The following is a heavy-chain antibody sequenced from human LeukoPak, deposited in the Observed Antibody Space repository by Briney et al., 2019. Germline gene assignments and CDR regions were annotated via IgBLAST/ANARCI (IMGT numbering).Heavy chain of an antibody. J-gene: IGHJ6*02. D-gene: IGHD3-3*01. CDR3: AKTDIWSGYGMDV. CDR2: ISGGGGSA. CDR1: GFTFSSYA. V-gene: IGHV3-23*01. Sequence: PGGSLRLPCAASGFTFSSYAMRWVRQAPGKGLEWVSAISGGGGSAYYADSVKDRFTISRDNSKNTLYLQMNSLRAEDTAVYHCAKTDIWSGYGMDVWGQGTTVTVSS.